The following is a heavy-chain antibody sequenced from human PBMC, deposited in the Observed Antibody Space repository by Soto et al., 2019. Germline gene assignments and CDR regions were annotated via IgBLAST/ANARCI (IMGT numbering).Heavy chain of an antibody. Sequence: AGGSLRLSCAASGFTFSSYWMSWVRQAPGKGLEWVANIKQDGSEKYYVDSVKGRFTISRDNAKNSLYLQMNSLRAEDTAVYYCAGEDVDTAMVYGMDVWGQGTTVTVSS. CDR2: IKQDGSEK. D-gene: IGHD5-18*01. J-gene: IGHJ6*02. CDR1: GFTFSSYW. CDR3: AGEDVDTAMVYGMDV. V-gene: IGHV3-7*03.